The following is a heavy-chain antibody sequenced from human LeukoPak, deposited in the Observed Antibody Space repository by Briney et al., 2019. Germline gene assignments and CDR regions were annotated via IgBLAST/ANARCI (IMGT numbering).Heavy chain of an antibody. CDR3: ARDFYYDSSGYYYSVDFDY. D-gene: IGHD3-22*01. CDR2: INHSGST. V-gene: IGHV4-34*01. Sequence: SETLSLTCAVYGGSFSGYYWSWIRQPPGKGLEWIGEINHSGSTNYNPSLKSRVTISVDTSKNQFSLKLSSVTAADTAVYYCARDFYYDSSGYYYSVDFDYWGQGTLVTVSS. J-gene: IGHJ4*02. CDR1: GGSFSGYY.